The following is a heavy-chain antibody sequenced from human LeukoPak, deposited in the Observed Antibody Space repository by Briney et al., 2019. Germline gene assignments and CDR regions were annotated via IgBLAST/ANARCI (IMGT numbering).Heavy chain of an antibody. CDR3: AKGLQRELPFDY. Sequence: GGSLRLSCAASGFTFSSYAMSRVRQAPGKGLEWVSSISGSGGSTYYADSVKGRFTISRDNSKNTLYVQMNSLRAEDTAVYSCAKGLQRELPFDYWGQGTLVTVSS. CDR1: GFTFSSYA. D-gene: IGHD1-26*01. V-gene: IGHV3-23*01. CDR2: ISGSGGST. J-gene: IGHJ4*02.